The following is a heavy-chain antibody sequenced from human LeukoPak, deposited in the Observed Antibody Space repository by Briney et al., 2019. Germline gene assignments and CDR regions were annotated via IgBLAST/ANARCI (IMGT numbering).Heavy chain of an antibody. CDR2: INAGNGNT. D-gene: IGHD5-18*01. V-gene: IGHV1-3*01. Sequence: ASVKVSCKASGYTFTSYAMHWVRQAPGQRLEWMGWINAGNGNTKYSQKFQGRVTITRDTSASTAYMELSSLRSEDTAVYYCARFRSAMVHFGYWGQGTLVTVSS. CDR1: GYTFTSYA. J-gene: IGHJ4*02. CDR3: ARFRSAMVHFGY.